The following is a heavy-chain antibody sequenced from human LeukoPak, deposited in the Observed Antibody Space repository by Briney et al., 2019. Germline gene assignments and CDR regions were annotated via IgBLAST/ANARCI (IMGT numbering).Heavy chain of an antibody. CDR1: GGSFSGYY. D-gene: IGHD1-14*01. J-gene: IGHJ4*02. CDR3: ARGGPDYYFDY. Sequence: PSETLSLTCAVYGGSFSGYYWSWIRQPPGKGLEWIGEINHSGSTNYNPSLKSRVTISVDTSKNQFSLKLSSVTAADTAVYYCARGGPDYYFDYWGQGTLVTVSS. CDR2: INHSGST. V-gene: IGHV4-34*01.